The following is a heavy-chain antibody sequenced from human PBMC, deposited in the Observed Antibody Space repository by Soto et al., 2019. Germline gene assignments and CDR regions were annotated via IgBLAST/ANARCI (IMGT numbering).Heavy chain of an antibody. V-gene: IGHV4-34*01. Sequence: SETLSLTCAVYGGSFSGYYWTWIRQPPGTGLEWIGEINHSGSTNYNPSLKSRVTISVDTSKNQFSLKLTSVTAADTAVYYCARVVRRDMDAFDIWGQGTMVTVSS. CDR2: INHSGST. J-gene: IGHJ3*02. D-gene: IGHD2-15*01. CDR1: GGSFSGYY. CDR3: ARVVRRDMDAFDI.